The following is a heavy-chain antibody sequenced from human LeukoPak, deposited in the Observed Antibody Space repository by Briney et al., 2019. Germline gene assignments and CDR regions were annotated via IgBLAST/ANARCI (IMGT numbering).Heavy chain of an antibody. Sequence: PSETLSLTCTVSGGSFSSYYWSWIRQPPGKGLEWIGYIYYSGSTNYNPSLKSRVTISEDTSKNQFSLKLSSVTAADTAVYFCAREGRSNGAWSYFDYWGQGTLVTVSS. V-gene: IGHV4-59*01. CDR2: IYYSGST. CDR3: AREGRSNGAWSYFDY. CDR1: GGSFSSYY. D-gene: IGHD2-8*01. J-gene: IGHJ4*02.